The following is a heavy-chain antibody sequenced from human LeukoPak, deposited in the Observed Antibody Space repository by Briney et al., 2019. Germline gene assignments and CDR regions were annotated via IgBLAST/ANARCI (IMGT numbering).Heavy chain of an antibody. CDR2: IYYSGST. Sequence: PSETLSLTCTVSGGSISSYYWSWIRQPPGEGLEWIGYIYYSGSTNYNPSLKSRVTISVDTSKNQFSLKLSSVTAADTAVYYCARLLGWFDPWGQGTLVTASS. CDR1: GGSISSYY. J-gene: IGHJ5*02. V-gene: IGHV4-59*08. CDR3: ARLLGWFDP.